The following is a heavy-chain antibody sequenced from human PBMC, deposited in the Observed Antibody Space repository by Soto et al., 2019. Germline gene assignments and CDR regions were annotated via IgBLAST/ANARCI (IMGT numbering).Heavy chain of an antibody. J-gene: IGHJ4*02. CDR1: GCTFSSYS. V-gene: IGHV1-69*13. Sequence: SVKVSCKASGCTFSSYSISWVRQAPGQGLEWMRGIIPIFGTANYAQKFQGRVTITADESTSTAYMELSSLRSEDTAVYYCAGGRTTVTTAYFYYWGQGTLVTVSS. CDR3: AGGRTTVTTAYFYY. CDR2: IIPIFGTA. D-gene: IGHD4-17*01.